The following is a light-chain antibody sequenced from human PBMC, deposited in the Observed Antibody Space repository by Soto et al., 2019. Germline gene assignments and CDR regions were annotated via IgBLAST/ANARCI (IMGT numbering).Light chain of an antibody. V-gene: IGKV1-39*01. CDR2: AAS. Sequence: IQMTQSPSSLSESVGDRVTMTCRASQSIGSYVNWYQEKPGEAPKVLIFAASSLQSGVPSRFSGSGSGTDFTLTISSLQPEDFATYYCQQSYSTAWTFGQGTKVDIK. CDR3: QQSYSTAWT. CDR1: QSIGSY. J-gene: IGKJ1*01.